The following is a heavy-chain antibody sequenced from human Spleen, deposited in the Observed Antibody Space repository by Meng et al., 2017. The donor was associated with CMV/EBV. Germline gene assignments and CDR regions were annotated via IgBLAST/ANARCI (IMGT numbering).Heavy chain of an antibody. V-gene: IGHV4-31*02. D-gene: IGHD1-7*01. J-gene: IGHJ5*02. CDR1: SSSGVYY. CDR3: ARENLIPGTTGMYDWFDP. Sequence: SSSGVYYWSWIRQHPGKGLEWIGYIYYRGSTYHNPSLKSRVTISVDTSKNQFSLKLSSVTAADTAVYYCARENLIPGTTGMYDWFDPWGQGTLVTVSS. CDR2: IYYRGST.